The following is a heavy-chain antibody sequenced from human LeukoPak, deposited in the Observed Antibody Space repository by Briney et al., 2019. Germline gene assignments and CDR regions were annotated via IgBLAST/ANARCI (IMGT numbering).Heavy chain of an antibody. Sequence: GGSLRLSCAASGFTSSSYEMNWVRQAPGKGLEWVSYISSSGSTIYYADSVKGRFTISRDNAKNSLCLQMNSLRAEDTAVYYCAREGSFYAYGMDVWGQGTTVTVSS. J-gene: IGHJ6*02. D-gene: IGHD3-16*01. CDR3: AREGSFYAYGMDV. CDR1: GFTSSSYE. V-gene: IGHV3-48*03. CDR2: ISSSGSTI.